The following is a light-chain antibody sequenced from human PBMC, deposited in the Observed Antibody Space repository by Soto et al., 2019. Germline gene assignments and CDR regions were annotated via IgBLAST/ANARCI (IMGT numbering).Light chain of an antibody. V-gene: IGKV1-5*01. Sequence: DIQMTQSPYTLSASVGDRVTITCRASQGISTWLVWYQQKPGTAPKLLIYDASSLESGVPSRFSGSGSGTEFTLTISSLQPDDYATYYCQQYSSYSRTFGQGTKVDIK. CDR2: DAS. J-gene: IGKJ1*01. CDR1: QGISTW. CDR3: QQYSSYSRT.